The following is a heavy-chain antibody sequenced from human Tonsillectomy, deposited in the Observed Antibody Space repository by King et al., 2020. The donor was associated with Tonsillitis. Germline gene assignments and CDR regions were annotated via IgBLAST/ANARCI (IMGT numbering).Heavy chain of an antibody. V-gene: IGHV4-59*01. J-gene: IGHJ3*02. Sequence: QLQESGPGLVKPSETLSLTCSVSDGSISRYYWSWIRQPPGKGLEWIGYIYYNGSPNYSPSLKSRVTISLDTSKSHFSLKLTSVTAADTAVYYCARGGLRYFDWYAFDMWGQGTMVTVSS. CDR3: ARGGLRYFDWYAFDM. CDR2: IYYNGSP. D-gene: IGHD3-9*01. CDR1: DGSISRYY.